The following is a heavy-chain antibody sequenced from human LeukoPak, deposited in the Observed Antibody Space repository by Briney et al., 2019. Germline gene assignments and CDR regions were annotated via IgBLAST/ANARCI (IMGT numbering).Heavy chain of an antibody. D-gene: IGHD5-24*01. CDR1: GFTFDDYA. V-gene: IGHV3-9*01. CDR2: ISWNSGSI. Sequence: GRSLRLSCAASGFTFDDYAMHWVRQAPGKGLEWVSGISWNSGSIGYADSVKGRFTISRDNAKNSLYLQMNSLRSEDTAVYYCARGGIVGDGYNPIDYWGQGTLVTVSS. J-gene: IGHJ4*02. CDR3: ARGGIVGDGYNPIDY.